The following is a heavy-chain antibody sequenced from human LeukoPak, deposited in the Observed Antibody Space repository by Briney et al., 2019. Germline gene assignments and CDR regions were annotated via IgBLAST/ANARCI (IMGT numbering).Heavy chain of an antibody. CDR3: ARIGYCSSTGCSPFDY. J-gene: IGHJ4*02. V-gene: IGHV4-38-2*02. D-gene: IGHD2-2*01. CDR1: GYSISSAYY. CDR2: MYHSGST. Sequence: SETLSLTCTVSGYSISSAYYWGWIRQPPGKGLGWIATMYHSGSTNYNPSLKSRVTISVDTSKNQFSLKLSSVTAADTAVYYCARIGYCSSTGCSPFDYWGQGTLVTVSS.